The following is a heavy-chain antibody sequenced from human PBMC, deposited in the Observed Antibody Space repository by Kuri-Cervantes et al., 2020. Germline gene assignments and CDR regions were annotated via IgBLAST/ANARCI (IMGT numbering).Heavy chain of an antibody. Sequence: SVKVSCKASGGTFSSYAISWVRQASGQGLEWMGGIIPIFGTANYAQKFQGRVTITADESTSTVYMELSSLRSEDTAVYYCARSEMVAATLLDYWGQGTLVTVSS. CDR1: GGTFSSYA. CDR2: IIPIFGTA. CDR3: ARSEMVAATLLDY. V-gene: IGHV1-69*13. J-gene: IGHJ4*02. D-gene: IGHD2-15*01.